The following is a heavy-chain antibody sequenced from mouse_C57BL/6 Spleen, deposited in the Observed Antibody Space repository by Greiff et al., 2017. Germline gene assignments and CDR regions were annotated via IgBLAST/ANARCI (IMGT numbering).Heavy chain of an antibody. J-gene: IGHJ3*01. V-gene: IGHV5-17*01. Sequence: EVKLMESGGGLVKPGGSLKLSCAASGFTFSDYGMHWVRQAPEKGLEWVAYISSGSSTIYYADTVKGRFTISRDNAKNTLFLQMTSLRSEDTAMYYCARGGYYYGSSYPAWFAYWGQGTLVTVSA. CDR1: GFTFSDYG. CDR2: ISSGSSTI. D-gene: IGHD1-1*01. CDR3: ARGGYYYGSSYPAWFAY.